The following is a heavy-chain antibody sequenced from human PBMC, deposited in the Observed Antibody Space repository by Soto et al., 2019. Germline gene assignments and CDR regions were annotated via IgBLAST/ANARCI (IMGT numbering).Heavy chain of an antibody. CDR1: GFQFGSYA. Sequence: VQLVQSGGGVVQPGGSLRLSCAATGFQFGSYAMHWVRQAPGRGLEWVAHISYGGSQTYYGDYVKGRITIDRDNSENTLYLEMNSLRLQDTAVYYCARECVFGLVPIIPPDYWGQGVLVSVSS. D-gene: IGHD3-3*01. V-gene: IGHV3-30*04. CDR2: ISYGGSQT. J-gene: IGHJ4*02. CDR3: ARECVFGLVPIIPPDY.